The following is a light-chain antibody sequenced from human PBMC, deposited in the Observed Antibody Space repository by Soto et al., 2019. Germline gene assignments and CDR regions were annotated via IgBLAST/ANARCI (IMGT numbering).Light chain of an antibody. V-gene: IGKV1-5*03. Sequence: DIQMTQSPSTLSASVGDIVTITCRASQSINRWLAWYQQKPGKAPKLLIYKASTLEIGVPSRFSGSRSGAEFTLTINSLQSEDFAVYYCQPYNNWPLTFGGGTKVDIK. CDR1: QSINRW. CDR3: QPYNNWPLT. J-gene: IGKJ4*01. CDR2: KAS.